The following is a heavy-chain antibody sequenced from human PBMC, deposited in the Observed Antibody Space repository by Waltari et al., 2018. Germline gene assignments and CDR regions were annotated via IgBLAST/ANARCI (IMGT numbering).Heavy chain of an antibody. CDR2: IYYSGRT. CDR3: ARGQRWQLIRVDI. J-gene: IGHJ3*02. V-gene: IGHV4-39*07. Sequence: QLQLQESGPGLVKPSETLSLTCTVSGGSISSSSYYWGWIRQPPGKGLEWIGSIYYSGRTYYNPSLKRRVTISVDTSKNQFSLKLSSVTAADTAVYYWARGQRWQLIRVDIWGQGTMVTVSS. D-gene: IGHD2-15*01. CDR1: GGSISSSSYY.